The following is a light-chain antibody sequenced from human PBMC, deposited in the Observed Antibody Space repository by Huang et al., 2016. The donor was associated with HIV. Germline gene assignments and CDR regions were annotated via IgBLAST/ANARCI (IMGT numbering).Light chain of an antibody. CDR3: QQYNNWPYT. Sequence: EIVMTQSPATLSVSPGERATLSCRDSEIVNSNLAWYQQKPGQAPRVLIYGASTRATGSPARLSGSGSGTEFTLTISSLQSEDFAVYYCQQYNNWPYTFGQGTKLEIK. J-gene: IGKJ2*01. CDR1: EIVNSN. V-gene: IGKV3-15*01. CDR2: GAS.